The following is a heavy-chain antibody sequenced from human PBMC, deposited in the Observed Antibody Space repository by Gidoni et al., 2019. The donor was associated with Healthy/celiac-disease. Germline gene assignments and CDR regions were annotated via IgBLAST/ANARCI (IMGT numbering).Heavy chain of an antibody. CDR2: IKSKTDGGTT. V-gene: IGHV3-15*01. D-gene: IGHD3-10*01. Sequence: EVQLVESGGGLVKPGGSLRLSCAASGFTFSNAWMSWVRQAPGKGLEWVGRIKSKTDGGTTDYAAPVKGRFTISRDDSKNTLYLQMNSLKTEDTAVYYCTTTNYGSGKDYYYYGMDVWGQGTTVTVSS. CDR1: GFTFSNAW. J-gene: IGHJ6*02. CDR3: TTTNYGSGKDYYYYGMDV.